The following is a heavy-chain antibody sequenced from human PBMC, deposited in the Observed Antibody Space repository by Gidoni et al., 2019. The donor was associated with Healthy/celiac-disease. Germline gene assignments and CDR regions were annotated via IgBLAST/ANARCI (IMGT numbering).Heavy chain of an antibody. CDR2: IKPSGGSK. V-gene: IGHV1-46*01. CDR1: GYTFTSYY. J-gene: IGHJ3*02. Sequence: QLQLVQSGAAVQKPGASVQVSCTASGYTFTSYYMHWVRQAPGQGLEWMGIIKPSGGSKSYAKKFQGRVTMTRDTSTSTVYMELSSLRSEDTAVYYCARVKNPYDIDAFDIWGQGTMVTVSS. D-gene: IGHD3-16*01. CDR3: ARVKNPYDIDAFDI.